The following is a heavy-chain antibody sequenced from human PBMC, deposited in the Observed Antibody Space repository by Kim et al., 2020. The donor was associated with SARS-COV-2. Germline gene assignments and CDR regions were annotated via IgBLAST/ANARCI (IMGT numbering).Heavy chain of an antibody. CDR3: AKDILGTYYYYGMDV. J-gene: IGHJ6*02. V-gene: IGHV3-9*01. D-gene: IGHD3-16*01. CDR1: GFTFDDYA. CDR2: ISWNSGSI. Sequence: GGSLRLSCAASGFTFDDYAMHWVRQAPGKGLEWVSGISWNSGSIGYADSVKGRFTISRDNAKNSLYLQMNSLRAEDTALYYCAKDILGTYYYYGMDVWCQGTTVTVSS.